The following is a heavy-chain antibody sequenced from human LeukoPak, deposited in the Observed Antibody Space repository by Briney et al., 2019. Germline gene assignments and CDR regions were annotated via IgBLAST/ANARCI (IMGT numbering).Heavy chain of an antibody. Sequence: GGSLRLSCAASGVTVSSNYMSWVRQAPGKGLEWVSVLYSAVSTYYADSVKGRFTISRDNSKNTLYLQMNSLRAEDTAVYYCAKVPSRAVTVDFWGRGTLVTVSS. CDR3: AKVPSRAVTVDF. D-gene: IGHD4-17*01. CDR1: GVTVSSNY. V-gene: IGHV3-53*01. CDR2: LYSAVST. J-gene: IGHJ4*02.